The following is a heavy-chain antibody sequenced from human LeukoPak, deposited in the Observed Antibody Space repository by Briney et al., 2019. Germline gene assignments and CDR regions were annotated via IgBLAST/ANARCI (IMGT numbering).Heavy chain of an antibody. CDR1: GGSFSGYY. V-gene: IGHV4-34*01. CDR2: INHSGST. CDR3: ARGYYDFWSGYHDY. D-gene: IGHD3-3*01. J-gene: IGHJ4*02. Sequence: SEPLSLTSAVYGGSFSGYYWSWIRQPPGKAPESIGEINHSGSTNYNPSLKSRVTISVDTSKNQFSLKLSSVTAADTAVYYCARGYYDFWSGYHDYWGQGTLVTVSS.